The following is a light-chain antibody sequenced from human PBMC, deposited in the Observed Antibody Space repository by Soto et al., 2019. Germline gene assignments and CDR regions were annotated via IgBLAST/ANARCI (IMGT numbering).Light chain of an antibody. CDR3: GTWDDSLRGGV. CDR2: ENN. Sequence: QSALTQPPSVSAAPGHQVTIFCSGSSSNIGNNYVSWYQQLPGTAPKLLIYENNKRPSGIPDRFSGSKSGTSATLGITGLQTGDEADYYCGTWDDSLRGGVFGGGTKVTVL. J-gene: IGLJ3*02. V-gene: IGLV1-51*02. CDR1: SSNIGNNY.